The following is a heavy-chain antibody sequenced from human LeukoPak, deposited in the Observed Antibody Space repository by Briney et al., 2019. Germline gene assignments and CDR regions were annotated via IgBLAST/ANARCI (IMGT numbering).Heavy chain of an antibody. J-gene: IGHJ5*02. D-gene: IGHD6-13*01. CDR3: AKSNSSSWYMDWFDP. V-gene: IGHV3-23*01. CDR1: AFTFSRFA. CDR2: IRAGSDVT. Sequence: GGFLRLSCAASAFTFSRFAMSWVRQAPGKGLEWVSAIRAGSDVTYYADFVKGRFTISRDNSKNTLYLQMNSLRAEDTAVYYCAKSNSSSWYMDWFDPWGQGTLVTVSS.